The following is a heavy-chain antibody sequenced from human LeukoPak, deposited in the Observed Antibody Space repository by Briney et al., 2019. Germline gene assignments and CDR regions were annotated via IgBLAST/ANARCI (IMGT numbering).Heavy chain of an antibody. Sequence: GRSLRLSCAASGFTFSSYGMHWVRQAPGKGLEWVAVIWYDGSNKYHADSVKGRFTISRDNSKNTLYLQMNSLRAEDTAVYYCATSGSYYRFEYWGQGTLVTVSS. CDR3: ATSGSYYRFEY. J-gene: IGHJ4*02. V-gene: IGHV3-33*01. CDR2: IWYDGSNK. D-gene: IGHD1-26*01. CDR1: GFTFSSYG.